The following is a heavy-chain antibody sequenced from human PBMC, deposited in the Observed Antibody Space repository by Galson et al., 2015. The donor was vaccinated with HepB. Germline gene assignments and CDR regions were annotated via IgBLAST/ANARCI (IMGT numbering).Heavy chain of an antibody. CDR3: ARRQIYNDAIYAMDV. CDR1: GYNFGTYW. D-gene: IGHD2-21*01. CDR2: IYPRASDI. V-gene: IGHV5-51*01. J-gene: IGHJ6*02. Sequence: QSGAEVKKPGESLKISCKGSGYNFGTYWIGWVRQVPGKGLEWLGSIYPRASDIRYSQSFQGQVTISGDKSLNTAYLQWSSLKASDTAIYFCARRQIYNDAIYAMDVWGQGTTVTVSS.